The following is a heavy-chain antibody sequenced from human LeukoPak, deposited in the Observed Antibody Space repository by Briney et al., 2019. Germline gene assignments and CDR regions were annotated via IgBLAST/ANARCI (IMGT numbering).Heavy chain of an antibody. CDR1: GYTFTSYG. V-gene: IGHV1-18*01. CDR2: ISAYNGNT. J-gene: IGHJ5*02. Sequence: ASVKVSCKASGYTFTSYGISWVRQAPGQGLEWMGWISAYNGNTNYAQKLQGRVTMTTDTSTGTAYMELRSLRSDDTAVYYCARDGYIYYDFWSGYYTGKGSNWFDPWGQGTLVTVSS. D-gene: IGHD3-3*01. CDR3: ARDGYIYYDFWSGYYTGKGSNWFDP.